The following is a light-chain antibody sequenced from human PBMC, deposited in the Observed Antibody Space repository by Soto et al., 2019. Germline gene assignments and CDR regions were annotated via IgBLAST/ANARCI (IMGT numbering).Light chain of an antibody. J-gene: IGLJ3*02. CDR2: EVS. CDR1: SSDIGSYNF. V-gene: IGLV2-23*02. CDR3: CSYAGGTTWV. Sequence: QSVLTQPASVSGSPGQSITISCSGTSSDIGSYNFVSWYQQHPGKAPKLMIYEVSKRPSGVSDRFSGSKSGNTASLTISGLQAEDETDYYCCSYAGGTTWVFGGGTKLTVL.